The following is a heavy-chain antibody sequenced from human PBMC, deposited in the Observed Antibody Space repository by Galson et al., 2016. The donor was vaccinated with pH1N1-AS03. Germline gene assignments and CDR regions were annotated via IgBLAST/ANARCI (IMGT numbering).Heavy chain of an antibody. D-gene: IGHD2-2*01. V-gene: IGHV1-2*04. CDR3: ARDPRGPCTSATCPTTYYFGMDF. J-gene: IGHJ6*02. CDR1: GYIFTGFY. CDR2: INTDSGVT. Sequence: CKASGYIFTGFYVHWVRQAPGQGLEWMGWINTDSGVTNYAQKFEAWVTMTRDTSVSTAYMELYGLKSDDTAVYYCARDPRGPCTSATCPTTYYFGMDFWGQGTTVIVSS.